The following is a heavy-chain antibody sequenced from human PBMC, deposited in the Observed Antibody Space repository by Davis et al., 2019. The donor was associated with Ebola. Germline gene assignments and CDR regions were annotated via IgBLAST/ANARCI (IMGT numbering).Heavy chain of an antibody. CDR3: GTLANSSIDD. J-gene: IGHJ4*02. Sequence: GESLKISCATSGFTFGDYFMSWIRQAPGKGLEWVSYISNIDTTIYYADSVKGRFTISRDDAKNSLYLQMNRLRAEDTALYYCGTLANSSIDDWGQGTLVTVSS. CDR2: ISNIDTTI. V-gene: IGHV3-11*04. CDR1: GFTFGDYF.